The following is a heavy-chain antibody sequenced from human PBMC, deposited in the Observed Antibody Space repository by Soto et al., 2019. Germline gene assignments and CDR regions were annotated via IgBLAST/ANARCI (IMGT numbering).Heavy chain of an antibody. CDR1: GFTFSSYA. V-gene: IGHV3-23*01. D-gene: IGHD4-17*01. J-gene: IGHJ6*02. Sequence: GGSLRLSCAASGFTFSSYAMSWVRQAPGKGLEWVSAISGSGGSTYYADSVKGRFTISRDNSKNTLYLQMNSLRAEDTAVYYCANLPSDYGEEQGASYYYYGMDVWGQGTTVTVSS. CDR2: ISGSGGST. CDR3: ANLPSDYGEEQGASYYYYGMDV.